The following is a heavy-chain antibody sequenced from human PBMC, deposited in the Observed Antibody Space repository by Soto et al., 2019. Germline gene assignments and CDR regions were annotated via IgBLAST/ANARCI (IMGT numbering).Heavy chain of an antibody. V-gene: IGHV1-69*13. CDR1: GGTFSSYA. Sequence: ASVKVSCKACGGTFSSYAISWVRQAPGQGLEWMGGIIPIFGTANYAQKFQGRVTITADESTSTAYMELSSLRSEDTAVYYCARGLDIVVVVAATPYWFDPWGQGTLVTVSS. J-gene: IGHJ5*02. D-gene: IGHD2-15*01. CDR2: IIPIFGTA. CDR3: ARGLDIVVVVAATPYWFDP.